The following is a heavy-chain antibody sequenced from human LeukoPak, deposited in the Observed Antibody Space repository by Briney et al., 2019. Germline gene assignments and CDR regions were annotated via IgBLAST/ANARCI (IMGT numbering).Heavy chain of an antibody. V-gene: IGHV4-38-2*02. CDR1: GYSISSGYY. CDR2: IYHSGST. CDR3: ARDRVTMVRGVSYYYGMDV. J-gene: IGHJ6*04. D-gene: IGHD3-10*01. Sequence: SETLSLTCAVSGYSISSGYYWGWIRRPPGKGLEWIGSIYHSGSTYYNPSLKSRVTISVDTSKNQFSLKLSSVTAADTAVYYCARDRVTMVRGVSYYYGMDVWGKGTTVTVSS.